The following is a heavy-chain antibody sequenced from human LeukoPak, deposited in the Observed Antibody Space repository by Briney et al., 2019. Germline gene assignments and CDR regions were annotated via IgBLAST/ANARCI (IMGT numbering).Heavy chain of an antibody. CDR1: GVTFSNYP. Sequence: GGSLRLSCAASGVTFSNYPMSWVRQAPGKGREWVSAISGSGDSTYYADSEKGRFTITRDNSKNTLVLQMNGLRAEDTAVYYCAKCGDGYNSGYYYYYMDVWGKGTTVTVSS. V-gene: IGHV3-23*01. CDR2: ISGSGDST. D-gene: IGHD5-24*01. CDR3: AKCGDGYNSGYYYYYMDV. J-gene: IGHJ6*03.